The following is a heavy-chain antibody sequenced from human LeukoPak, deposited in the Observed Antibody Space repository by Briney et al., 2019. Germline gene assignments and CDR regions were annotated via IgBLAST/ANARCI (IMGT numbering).Heavy chain of an antibody. CDR1: GFTVSSCA. CDR2: LGIAGDT. Sequence: GGSLRPSCAASGFTVSSCAMYWVRQPIGKGLEWVSALGIAGDTFYPGSVKGRFTISRENARNSLYLQMNSPRATDTAMYYCARQMQSHGNFDSWGQGTLSPSPQ. CDR3: ARQMQSHGNFDS. D-gene: IGHD1-26*01. J-gene: IGHJ4*02. V-gene: IGHV3-13*01.